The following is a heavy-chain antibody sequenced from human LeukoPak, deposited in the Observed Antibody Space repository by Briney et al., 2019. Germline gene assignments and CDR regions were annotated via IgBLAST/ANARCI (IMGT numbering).Heavy chain of an antibody. V-gene: IGHV1-18*01. J-gene: IGHJ4*02. CDR3: ARRRGDDYYDSSGLTVFDY. D-gene: IGHD3-22*01. CDR2: ISAYNGNT. Sequence: ASVKLSCTASGYTFTSYGISWVRQAPGQGLEWMGWISAYNGNTNYAQMLQGRVTMNTDTSTSTPYLELQSLRSDDTRVYYCARRRGDDYYDSSGLTVFDYWGQGTLVTVSS. CDR1: GYTFTSYG.